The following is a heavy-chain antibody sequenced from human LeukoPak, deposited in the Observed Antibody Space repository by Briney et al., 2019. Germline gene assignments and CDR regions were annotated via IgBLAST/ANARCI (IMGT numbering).Heavy chain of an antibody. CDR1: GGSISISSHY. D-gene: IGHD2-2*01. J-gene: IGHJ4*02. CDR2: MYYTGGT. V-gene: IGHV4-39*01. CDR3: ARLVRYCSTSSCYHFDF. Sequence: PSETLSLTCTVSGGSISISSHYWVWIRPPPGKGLEWIGSMYYTGGTYYNPSLKSRVTISIDTSKNQFSLKLNSVAGAETALYYCARLVRYCSTSSCYHFDFWGQGTLVTVSS.